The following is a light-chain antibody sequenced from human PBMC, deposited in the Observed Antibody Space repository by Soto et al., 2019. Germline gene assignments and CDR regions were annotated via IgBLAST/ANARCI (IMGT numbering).Light chain of an antibody. Sequence: SVLKQPPSVSGAPGERVTLPCTGSSSNIGAGYDVHWYQQLPGTAPKVLIYGNSNRPSGVPDRFSGSKSGTSASLAITGLQAEDEADYYCQSYDSSLSGYVFGTGTKVTVL. J-gene: IGLJ1*01. V-gene: IGLV1-40*01. CDR3: QSYDSSLSGYV. CDR1: SSNIGAGYD. CDR2: GNS.